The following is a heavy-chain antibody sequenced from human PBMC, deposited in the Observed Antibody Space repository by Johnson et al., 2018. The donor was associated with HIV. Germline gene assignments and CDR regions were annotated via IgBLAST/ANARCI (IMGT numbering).Heavy chain of an antibody. CDR2: IKQAGSEK. CDR1: GFTFSSYW. J-gene: IGHJ3*02. V-gene: IGHV3-7*01. Sequence: VQLVESGGGLVQPGGSLRLSCAASGFTFSSYWMSWVRQAPGKGLEWVANIKQAGSEKYYVDSVKGRFTISSDNAKNSLYLQMNSLRAEDTAVYYCAREQQPITYYYDSRDAFDIWGQVTMVTVSS. D-gene: IGHD3-22*01. CDR3: AREQQPITYYYDSRDAFDI.